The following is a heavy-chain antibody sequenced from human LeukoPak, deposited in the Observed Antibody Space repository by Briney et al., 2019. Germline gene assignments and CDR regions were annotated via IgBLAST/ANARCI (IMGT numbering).Heavy chain of an antibody. CDR1: GFTFSSYW. J-gene: IGHJ6*02. CDR2: INQDGHEK. CDR3: VRDMDV. V-gene: IGHV3-7*05. Sequence: GGSLRLSCVTSGFTFSSYWMTWVRQAPGKGLECVANINQDGHEKNYVDSVKGRFTTSRDHPKNSLYLQMNSLRAEDTAVYFCVRDMDVWAQGTTVTVSS.